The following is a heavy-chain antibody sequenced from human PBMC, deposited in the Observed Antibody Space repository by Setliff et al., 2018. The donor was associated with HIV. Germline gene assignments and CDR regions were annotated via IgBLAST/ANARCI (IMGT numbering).Heavy chain of an antibody. CDR1: GGSISSHY. CDR2: IYYSGST. D-gene: IGHD2-21*02. J-gene: IGHJ4*02. Sequence: SETLSLTCTVSGGSISSHYWSWIRQPPGKGLEWIGSIYYSGSTNYNPSLKSRVTISLDTSKNQFSLKLSSVTAADTAVYYCARGIQHVVVVTAVRYFDSWGQGTLVTVSS. CDR3: ARGIQHVVVVTAVRYFDS. V-gene: IGHV4-59*11.